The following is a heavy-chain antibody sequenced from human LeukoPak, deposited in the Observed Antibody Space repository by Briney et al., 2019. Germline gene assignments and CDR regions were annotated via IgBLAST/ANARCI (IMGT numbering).Heavy chain of an antibody. J-gene: IGHJ2*01. CDR2: IKEDGSEI. CDR3: ARDPSNTSGWYQYFDA. Sequence: GGSLRLSCAASAFTFSNYWMSWVRQAPGKGLEWVANIKEDGSEINYVDSVKGRFTISRDNAKNSLYLQMNSLTSDDTAVYYCARDPSNTSGWYQYFDAWGRGTLVSVSS. V-gene: IGHV3-7*03. D-gene: IGHD6-19*01. CDR1: AFTFSNYW.